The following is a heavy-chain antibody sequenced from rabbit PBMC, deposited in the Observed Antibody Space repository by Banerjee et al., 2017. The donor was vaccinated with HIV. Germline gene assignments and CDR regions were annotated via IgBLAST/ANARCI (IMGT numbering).Heavy chain of an antibody. V-gene: IGHV1S47*01. J-gene: IGHJ4*01. CDR1: GFDFSSYG. D-gene: IGHD6-1*01. Sequence: QEQLVESGGGLVQPGGSLKLSCKASGFDFSSYGVSWVRQAPGKGLEWIGYIDPVFGSTYYASWVNGRFTISSHNAQNTLYLQLNSLTAADTATYFCVSYYSDGYAGDAYATGGYYFNLWGPGTLVTVS. CDR2: IDPVFGST. CDR3: VSYYSDGYAGDAYATGGYYFNL.